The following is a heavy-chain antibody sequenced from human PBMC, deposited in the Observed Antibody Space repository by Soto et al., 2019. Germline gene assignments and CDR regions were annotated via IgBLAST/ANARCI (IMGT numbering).Heavy chain of an antibody. J-gene: IGHJ4*02. D-gene: IGHD3-10*01. V-gene: IGHV4-30-4*01. Sequence: SETLSLTCTVSGGSIISGDYYWSWIRQPPGKGLERIGYIYYSGSTYYNPSLKSRVTISVDTSKNQFSLKLSSVTAADTAVYYCAREAYYYGSGSYYNPLYYFDYWGQGTLVTVSS. CDR2: IYYSGST. CDR1: GGSIISGDYY. CDR3: AREAYYYGSGSYYNPLYYFDY.